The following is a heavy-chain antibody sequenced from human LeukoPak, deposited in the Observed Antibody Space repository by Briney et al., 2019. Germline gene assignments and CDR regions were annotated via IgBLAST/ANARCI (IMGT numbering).Heavy chain of an antibody. CDR3: ARVSPKFRRNGGYDLDY. Sequence: GGSLRLSCAASGFTFSSYWMSWVRQAPGKGLEWVANIKQDGSEKYYVDSVKGRFTISRDNAKNSLYLQMNSLRAEDTAVYYCARVSPKFRRNGGYDLDYWGQGTLVTVSS. V-gene: IGHV3-7*03. D-gene: IGHD5-12*01. J-gene: IGHJ4*02. CDR1: GFTFSSYW. CDR2: IKQDGSEK.